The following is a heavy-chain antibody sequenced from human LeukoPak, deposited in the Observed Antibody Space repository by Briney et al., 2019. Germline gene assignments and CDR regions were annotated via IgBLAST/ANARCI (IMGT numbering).Heavy chain of an antibody. CDR1: GYTFTSYG. CDR2: ISAYNGNT. CDR3: ARDQPYYLTNPFDY. Sequence: GASVKVSCTASGYTFTSYGISWVRQAPGQGLEWMGWISAYNGNTNYAQKLQGRVTMTTDTSTSTAYMELRSLRSDDTAVYYCARDQPYYLTNPFDYWGQGTLVTVSS. J-gene: IGHJ4*02. V-gene: IGHV1-18*01. D-gene: IGHD3-10*01.